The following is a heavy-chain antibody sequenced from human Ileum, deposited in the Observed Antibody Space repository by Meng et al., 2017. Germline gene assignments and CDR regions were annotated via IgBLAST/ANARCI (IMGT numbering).Heavy chain of an antibody. CDR1: GASISSGNW. CDR2: MYHSGTT. Sequence: QGPLREAGPGLVQPSETLSLTCSVSGASISSGNWWSWVRQSPGKGLEWTGEMYHSGTTNYNPSLKSRVTISLDTSKNQLSLKLTSVTAADTAVYYCARHIGVPGTRGFDYWGQGTLVTVSS. V-gene: IGHV4-4*02. CDR3: ARHIGVPGTRGFDY. J-gene: IGHJ4*02. D-gene: IGHD6-19*01.